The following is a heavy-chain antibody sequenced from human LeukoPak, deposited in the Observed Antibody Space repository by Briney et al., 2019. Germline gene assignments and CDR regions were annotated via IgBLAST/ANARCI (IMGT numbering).Heavy chain of an antibody. D-gene: IGHD3-22*01. Sequence: GSLRLSCAASGFTFSNAWMSWVRQAPGKGLEWIGNIYYTGNTYYNPSLKSRVTISLDTSKNQFSLKLSSVTAADTAVYYCARESSSGYYYKYWGQGTLVTVSS. CDR2: IYYTGNT. CDR3: ARESSSGYYYKY. V-gene: IGHV4-4*02. J-gene: IGHJ4*02. CDR1: GFTFSNAW.